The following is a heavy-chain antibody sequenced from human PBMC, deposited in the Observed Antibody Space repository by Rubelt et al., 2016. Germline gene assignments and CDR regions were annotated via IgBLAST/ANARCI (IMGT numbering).Heavy chain of an antibody. Sequence: QVQLVQSGAEVKKPGSSVKVSCKASGGTFSSYAISWVRQAPGQGLEWMGGIIPIFGTANFAQKFQGRVTITRGTSASTAYMELSSLRSEDTAVYYCATPSYRESGYYDYWGQGTLVTVSS. V-gene: IGHV1-69*06. D-gene: IGHD2-15*01. CDR3: ATPSYRESGYYDY. CDR1: GGTFSSYA. J-gene: IGHJ4*02. CDR2: IIPIFGTA.